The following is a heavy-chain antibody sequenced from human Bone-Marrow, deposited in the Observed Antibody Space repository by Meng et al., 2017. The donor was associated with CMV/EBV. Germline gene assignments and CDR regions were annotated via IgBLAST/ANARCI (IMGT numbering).Heavy chain of an antibody. J-gene: IGHJ4*02. D-gene: IGHD2-8*02. CDR1: GFTFSSYA. CDR2: ISYDGSNK. Sequence: GGSLRLSCAASGFTFSSYAMHWVRQAPGKGLEWVAVISYDGSNKYYADSVKGRFTISRDNSKSTLYLQMNSLRAEDTAVYHCANLHTGVHPYWGQGTLVTVSS. CDR3: ANLHTGVHPY. V-gene: IGHV3-30-3*01.